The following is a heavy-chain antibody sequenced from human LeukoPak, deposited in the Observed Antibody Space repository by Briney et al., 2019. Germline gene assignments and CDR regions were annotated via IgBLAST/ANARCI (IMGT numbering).Heavy chain of an antibody. CDR3: VRDGFCNRTACYDY. J-gene: IGHJ4*02. CDR1: GFTYTNYG. V-gene: IGHV1-18*01. D-gene: IGHD2-15*01. Sequence: GASVKVSCKASGFTYTNYGISWVRQAPGQGLEWMGWVSTYNGNTHSAQMLQGRVTMTTDTSTRTAYMELRSLRSDDTAVYFCVRDGFCNRTACYDYWGQGTLVIVSS. CDR2: VSTYNGNT.